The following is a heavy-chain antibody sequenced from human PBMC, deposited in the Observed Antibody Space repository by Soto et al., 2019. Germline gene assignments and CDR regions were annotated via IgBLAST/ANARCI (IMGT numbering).Heavy chain of an antibody. Sequence: PGGSLRLSCAASGFTFSSHNMNWVRQAPGKGLEWVSSISSSGSYIYYADSLKGRFTISRDNAKSSLFLQMNSLRAEDTAVYYCARRDSGMDVWGQGTTVTVSS. CDR3: ARRDSGMDV. CDR1: GFTFSSHN. V-gene: IGHV3-21*01. CDR2: ISSSGSYI. J-gene: IGHJ6*02.